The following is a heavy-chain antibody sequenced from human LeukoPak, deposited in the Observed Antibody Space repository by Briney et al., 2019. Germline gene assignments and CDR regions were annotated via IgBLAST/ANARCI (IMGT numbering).Heavy chain of an antibody. CDR2: MNPNSGNT. Sequence: GASVTVSCKASGGTFSSYAISWVRQAPGQGLEWMGWMNPNSGNTGYAQKFQGRVTMTRNTSISTAYMELSSLRSEDTAVYYCARGPRRARYGLGSYVHYFDYWGQGTLVTVSS. CDR3: ARGPRRARYGLGSYVHYFDY. CDR1: GGTFSSYA. V-gene: IGHV1-8*02. D-gene: IGHD3-10*01. J-gene: IGHJ4*02.